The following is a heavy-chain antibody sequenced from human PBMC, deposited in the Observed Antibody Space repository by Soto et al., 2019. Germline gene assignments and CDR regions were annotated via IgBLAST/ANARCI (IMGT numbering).Heavy chain of an antibody. CDR3: ATVPPDYGDNDNWFDP. J-gene: IGHJ5*02. Sequence: ASVKVSCKVSGYTLTELSMHWVRQAPGKGLEWMGGFDPEDGETIYAQKFQGRVTMTEDTSTDTAYMELSSLRSEDTAVYYCATVPPDYGDNDNWFDPWGQGTLVTVSS. V-gene: IGHV1-24*01. CDR2: FDPEDGET. D-gene: IGHD4-17*01. CDR1: GYTLTELS.